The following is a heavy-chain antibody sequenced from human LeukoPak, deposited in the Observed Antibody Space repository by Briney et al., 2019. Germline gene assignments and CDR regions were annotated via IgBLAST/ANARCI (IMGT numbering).Heavy chain of an antibody. V-gene: IGHV3-48*02. D-gene: IGHD2-15*01. CDR2: ISSDGGAT. Sequence: GGSLRLSCAASGFTFSGYSMNWVRQAPGKGLEWISFISSDGGATYYADSVKGRFTISRDNAKNSLYLQMNGLRDGDTSDYYCARVGSAGSSGGDYWGQGTLVTVSS. J-gene: IGHJ4*02. CDR1: GFTFSGYS. CDR3: ARVGSAGSSGGDY.